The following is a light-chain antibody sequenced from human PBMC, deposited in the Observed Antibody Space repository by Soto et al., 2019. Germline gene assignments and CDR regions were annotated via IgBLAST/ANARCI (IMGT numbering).Light chain of an antibody. CDR2: EIS. CDR1: SSDVGSYYNW. Sequence: QSALTQPPSASGSPGESVTISCTGTSSDVGSYYNWVSWYQQHPGKVPKLKIHEISKRPPGVPNRFSGSKSGNTASLTVSGLQAEDEADYYCSSHAGDKMIFGGGTKLTVL. J-gene: IGLJ2*01. CDR3: SSHAGDKMI. V-gene: IGLV2-8*01.